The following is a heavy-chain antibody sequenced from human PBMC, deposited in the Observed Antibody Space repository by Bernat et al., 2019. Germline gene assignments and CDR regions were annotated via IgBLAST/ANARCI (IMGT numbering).Heavy chain of an antibody. D-gene: IGHD3-10*01. CDR1: GFTFSSYS. J-gene: IGHJ5*02. Sequence: EVQLVESGGGLVKPGGSLRLSCAASGFTFSSYSMNWVRQAPGKGLEWVSSISSSSSYIYYADSVKGRFTISRDNAKNSRYLQMNSLRAEDTAVYYCARDLYTMVQGVISPWGQGTLVTVSS. CDR3: ARDLYTMVQGVISP. V-gene: IGHV3-21*01. CDR2: ISSSSSYI.